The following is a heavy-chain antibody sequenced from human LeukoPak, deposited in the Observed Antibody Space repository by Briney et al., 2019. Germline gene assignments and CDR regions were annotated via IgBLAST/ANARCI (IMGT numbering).Heavy chain of an antibody. V-gene: IGHV3-64D*06. CDR3: VRSVCRGGSCNYYYYGMDV. D-gene: IGHD2-15*01. J-gene: IGHJ6*04. CDR1: GFTFSSYA. Sequence: GGSLRLSCSASGFTFSSYAMHWVRQAPGKGLEYVSAISSNGGSTYYADSVKGRFTISRDNPKNTLYLQMSSLRAEDTAVYYCVRSVCRGGSCNYYYYGMDVWGKGTTVTVSS. CDR2: ISSNGGST.